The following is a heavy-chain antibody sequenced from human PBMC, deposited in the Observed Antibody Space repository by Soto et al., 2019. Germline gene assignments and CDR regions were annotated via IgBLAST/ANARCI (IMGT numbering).Heavy chain of an antibody. CDR1: GFTFSSYW. D-gene: IGHD1-26*01. CDR3: ARDYPGGSYYDY. V-gene: IGHV3-7*03. CDR2: INQDGSEK. J-gene: IGHJ4*02. Sequence: EVQVVESGGGLVQPGGSLRLSCAASGFTFSSYWMSWVRQAPGKGLEWVARINQDGSEKYYVDSVKGRFTISRDNAKNSLYLQMNSLRAEDTAVYYCARDYPGGSYYDYWGQGTLGTVSS.